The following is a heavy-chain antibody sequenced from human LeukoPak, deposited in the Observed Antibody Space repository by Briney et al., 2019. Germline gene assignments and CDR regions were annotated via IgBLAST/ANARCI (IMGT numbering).Heavy chain of an antibody. D-gene: IGHD6-19*01. J-gene: IGHJ3*02. CDR1: GFTFSTYA. CDR3: AKALPGYSSGWYTAYAFDI. Sequence: GGSLRLSCAASGFTFSTYAMHWVRQAPGKGLEWVAVISYDGSSKYYADSVKGRFTISRDNSKNTLYLQMNSLRAEDTAVYYCAKALPGYSSGWYTAYAFDIWGQGTMVTVSS. V-gene: IGHV3-30*04. CDR2: ISYDGSSK.